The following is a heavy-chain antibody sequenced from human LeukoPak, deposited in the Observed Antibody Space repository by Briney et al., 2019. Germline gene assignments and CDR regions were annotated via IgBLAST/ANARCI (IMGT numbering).Heavy chain of an antibody. CDR2: ILPLFGTA. J-gene: IGHJ5*02. V-gene: IGHV1-69*05. D-gene: IGHD4-17*01. CDR1: GGTFNNSA. CDR3: ARDVHGDYGSGWFDP. Sequence: ASVKVSCKISGGTFNNSAISWVRQAPGQGLEWLGGILPLFGTAGYAQKFQGRVTITKDESTRTVYLELTSLTSDGTAVCYCARDVHGDYGSGWFDPWGQGTLVSVSS.